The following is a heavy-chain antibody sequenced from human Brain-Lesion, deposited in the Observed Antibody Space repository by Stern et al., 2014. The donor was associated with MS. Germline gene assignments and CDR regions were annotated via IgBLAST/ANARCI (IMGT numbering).Heavy chain of an antibody. J-gene: IGHJ4*02. CDR3: ARDITGSSAYFAY. Sequence: VQLVESGGDLVQPGRSLRLSCAAFGFPFYGYAMHWVRQAPGKGLEWVAGISWNSGTIGYADSVKGRFTTSRDNAYSSLYLQMNSLRPEDTALYYCARDITGSSAYFAYWGQGTLVTVSS. CDR1: GFPFYGYA. CDR2: ISWNSGTI. D-gene: IGHD1-14*01. V-gene: IGHV3-9*01.